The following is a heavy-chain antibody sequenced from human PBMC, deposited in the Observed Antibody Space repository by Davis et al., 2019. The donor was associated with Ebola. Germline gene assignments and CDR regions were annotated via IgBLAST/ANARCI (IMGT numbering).Heavy chain of an antibody. Sequence: GGSLRLSCAASGFTFSSYEMNWVRQAPGKGLEWVSYISSSGSTIYYADSVKGRFTISRDNAKNSLYLQMNSLRAEDTAVYYCTMNIPAAMGGMDVWGQGTTVTVSS. V-gene: IGHV3-48*03. CDR3: TMNIPAAMGGMDV. CDR2: ISSSGSTI. D-gene: IGHD2-2*01. CDR1: GFTFSSYE. J-gene: IGHJ6*02.